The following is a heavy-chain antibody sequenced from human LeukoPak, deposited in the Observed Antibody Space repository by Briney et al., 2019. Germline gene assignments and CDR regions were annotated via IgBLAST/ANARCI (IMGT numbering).Heavy chain of an antibody. D-gene: IGHD2-21*02. CDR3: AKGAEYCGGDCYLTGDYFDY. V-gene: IGHV3-43*01. CDR1: GFTFDDYI. Sequence: PGGSLRLSCVASGFTFDDYIMHWVRQAPGKGLEWVSLIGWDGDATYYADSVKGRFTISRDNSKNSLYLQMNSLRTEDTALYYCAKGAEYCGGDCYLTGDYFDYWGQGTLATVSS. J-gene: IGHJ4*02. CDR2: IGWDGDAT.